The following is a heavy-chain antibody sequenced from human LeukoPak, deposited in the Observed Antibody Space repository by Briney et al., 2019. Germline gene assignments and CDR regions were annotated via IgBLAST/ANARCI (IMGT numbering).Heavy chain of an antibody. J-gene: IGHJ4*02. D-gene: IGHD3-3*01. CDR3: ARVDYDFWSGYYFDY. CDR1: GYTFTSYG. CDR2: ISAYNGNT. Sequence: ASVKVSCKASGYTFTSYGISWVRQAPGQGLEWMGWISAYNGNTNYAQKLQGRVTMTTDTSTSTAYMELRSLRSDDTAVYYCARVDYDFWSGYYFDYWGRGTLVTVSS. V-gene: IGHV1-18*01.